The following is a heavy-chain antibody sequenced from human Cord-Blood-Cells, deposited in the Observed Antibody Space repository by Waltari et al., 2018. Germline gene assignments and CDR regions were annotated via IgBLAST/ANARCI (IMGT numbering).Heavy chain of an antibody. CDR3: ARHGSGKIYDSSGYYYFDY. J-gene: IGHJ4*02. Sequence: QLQLQESGPGLVKPSETLSLTCTVSGGSISSSSYYWGWIRQPPGKGLEWIGSIYYSGRTYSNRSLKSRVTISVDTSKNQFSLKLSSVTAADTAVYYCARHGSGKIYDSSGYYYFDYWGQGTLVTVSS. CDR2: IYYSGRT. CDR1: GGSISSSSYY. V-gene: IGHV4-39*01. D-gene: IGHD3-22*01.